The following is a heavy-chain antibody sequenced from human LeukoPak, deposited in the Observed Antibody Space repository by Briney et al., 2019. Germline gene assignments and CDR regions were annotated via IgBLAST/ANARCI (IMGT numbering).Heavy chain of an antibody. CDR3: ARPGGYCSSTSCYTGIYFDY. D-gene: IGHD2-2*02. CDR1: GYSFTSYW. J-gene: IGHJ4*02. Sequence: GESLKISCKGSGYSFTSYWIGWVRQMPGKGLEWMGMIYPGDSDTRYSPSFQGQVTISADKSISTAYLQWSSLKASDTAMYYCARPGGYCSSTSCYTGIYFDYWGQGTLVTVSS. V-gene: IGHV5-51*01. CDR2: IYPGDSDT.